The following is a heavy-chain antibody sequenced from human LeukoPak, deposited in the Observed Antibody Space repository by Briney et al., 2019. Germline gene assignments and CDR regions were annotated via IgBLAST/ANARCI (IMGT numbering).Heavy chain of an antibody. V-gene: IGHV3-74*01. Sequence: TGGSLRLSCAASGFTFSSHWMHWVRQAPGKGLVWVSRISGDGSSTSYADSVKGRFTVSRDNAKNTLFLQMNSLRGDDTAVYYCARVGATLDYWGQGTLVTVSS. CDR1: GFTFSSHW. J-gene: IGHJ4*02. CDR3: ARVGATLDY. D-gene: IGHD1-26*01. CDR2: ISGDGSST.